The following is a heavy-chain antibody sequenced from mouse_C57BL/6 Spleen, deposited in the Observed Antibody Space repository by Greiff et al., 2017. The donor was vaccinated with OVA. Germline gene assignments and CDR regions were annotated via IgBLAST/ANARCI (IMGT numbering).Heavy chain of an antibody. J-gene: IGHJ4*01. D-gene: IGHD2-12*01. V-gene: IGHV2-6*01. CDR3: ASDYRCAMDY. CDR2: IWGGGST. Sequence: VQLQQSGPGLVAPSQSLSITCTVSGFSLTSYGVDWVRQSPGKGLEWLGVIWGGGSTNYNSALKSRLSISKDNSKSQVFLRMNRLQTDDTAIYYCASDYRCAMDYWGQGTSVTVSS. CDR1: GFSLTSYG.